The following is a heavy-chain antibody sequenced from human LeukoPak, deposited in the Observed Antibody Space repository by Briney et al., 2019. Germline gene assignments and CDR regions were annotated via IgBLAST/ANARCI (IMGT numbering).Heavy chain of an antibody. J-gene: IGHJ4*02. V-gene: IGHV3-9*01. CDR2: ISWNSGSI. CDR3: AKDMNYGDYGPLDY. Sequence: GGSLRLSCAASGFTFRTYAMSWVRQAPGKGLEWVSGISWNSGSIGYADAVKGRFTISRDNAKNCLYLQMNSLRAEDTALYYCAKDMNYGDYGPLDYWGQGALVTVSS. CDR1: GFTFRTYA. D-gene: IGHD4-17*01.